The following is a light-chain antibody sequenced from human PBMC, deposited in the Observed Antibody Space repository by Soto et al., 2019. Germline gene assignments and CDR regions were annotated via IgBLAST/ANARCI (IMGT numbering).Light chain of an antibody. CDR2: EVT. CDR3: CSYAGNSEV. Sequence: QSVLTQPASVSGSPGQSITIPCTGTSGDVGGYNLVSWYQQHPGKAPKLMIYEVTEWPSGVSNRFSGSKSGNTASLTISGLQPDDEADYYCCSYAGNSEVFGTGTQLTVL. CDR1: SGDVGGYNL. V-gene: IGLV2-23*02. J-gene: IGLJ1*01.